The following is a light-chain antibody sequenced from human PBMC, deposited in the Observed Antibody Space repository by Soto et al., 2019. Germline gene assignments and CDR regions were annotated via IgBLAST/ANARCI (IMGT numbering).Light chain of an antibody. CDR3: QQYDSPPLT. CDR2: ESS. CDR1: QDISNY. J-gene: IGKJ4*01. Sequence: DIQMTQSPSSLSASVGDRVTITCQASQDISNYLYWYQQKPGKAPELLIYESSNLEGGVPPNFSGSGSGTDFSLTISSLQPEDVATYYFQQYDSPPLTFGGGTKVELK. V-gene: IGKV1-33*01.